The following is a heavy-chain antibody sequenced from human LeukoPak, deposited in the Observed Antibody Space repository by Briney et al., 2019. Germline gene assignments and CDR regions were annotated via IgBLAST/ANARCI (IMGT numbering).Heavy chain of an antibody. CDR3: ARDYLAYDSSGYFGY. J-gene: IGHJ4*02. D-gene: IGHD3-22*01. CDR1: GFTFSDYY. Sequence: GGSLRLSCAASGFTFSDYYMSWIRQAPGKGLEWVSYMRSSGSTIYYADSVAGRFTISRDNAKNSLYLEMNSLRAEDTAVYYCARDYLAYDSSGYFGYWGQGTLVTVSS. CDR2: MRSSGSTI. V-gene: IGHV3-11*01.